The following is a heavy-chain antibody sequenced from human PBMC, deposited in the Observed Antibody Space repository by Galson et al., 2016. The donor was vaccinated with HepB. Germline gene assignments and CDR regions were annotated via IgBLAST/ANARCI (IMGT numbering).Heavy chain of an antibody. CDR2: INPNSGGT. CDR1: GYSFTGYY. CDR3: ASGSCSGGSCYAPAGYDYYYGLDV. J-gene: IGHJ6*02. Sequence: SVKVSCKASGYSFTGYYMRWVRQAPGQGLEWMGWINPNSGGTNYAQKFQGWVTMTRDTSISTAYMELSRLRSGDSAVYYCASGSCSGGSCYAPAGYDYYYGLDVWGQGTTVTVSS. V-gene: IGHV1-2*04. D-gene: IGHD2-15*01.